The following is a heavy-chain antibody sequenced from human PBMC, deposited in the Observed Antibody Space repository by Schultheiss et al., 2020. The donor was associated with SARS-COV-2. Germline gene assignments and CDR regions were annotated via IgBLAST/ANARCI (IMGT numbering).Heavy chain of an antibody. V-gene: IGHV1-2*06. J-gene: IGHJ5*02. CDR3: ARDRGTTGTTPANWFDP. D-gene: IGHD1-1*01. Sequence: ASVKVSCKASGYTFTSYAMHWVRQAPGQGLEWMGRINPNSGGTNYAQKFQGRVTMTRDTSISTAYMELSRLRSDDTAVYYCARDRGTTGTTPANWFDPWGQGTLVTVSS. CDR1: GYTFTSYA. CDR2: INPNSGGT.